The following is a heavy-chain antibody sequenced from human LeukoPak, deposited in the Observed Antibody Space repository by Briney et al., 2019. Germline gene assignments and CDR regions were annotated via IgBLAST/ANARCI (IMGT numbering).Heavy chain of an antibody. V-gene: IGHV3-23*01. CDR3: AKSDSTSYNAFDI. D-gene: IGHD2/OR15-2a*01. CDR1: GFTFSISA. J-gene: IGHJ3*02. CDR2: ISSSSTST. Sequence: GGSLRLSCTASGFTFSISAMSWVRQAPGGGLEWVSSISSSSTSTYYADSVKGRFTISRDNSNNTQYLQMNSLRAEDTAIYYCAKSDSTSYNAFDIWGQGTMVTVSP.